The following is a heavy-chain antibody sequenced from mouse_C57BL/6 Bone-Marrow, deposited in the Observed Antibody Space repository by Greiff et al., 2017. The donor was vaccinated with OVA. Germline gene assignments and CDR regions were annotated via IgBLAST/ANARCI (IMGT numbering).Heavy chain of an antibody. CDR3: TPLNYYGSDFDY. CDR2: IRNKANNHAT. J-gene: IGHJ2*01. D-gene: IGHD1-1*01. Sequence: EVQLQESGGGLVQPGGSMKLSCAASGFTFSDAWMDWVRQSPEKGLEWVAEIRNKANNHATYYAESVKGRFTISRDDSKSSVYLQMNSLRAEDTGIYYCTPLNYYGSDFDYWGQGTTLTVSA. V-gene: IGHV6-6*01. CDR1: GFTFSDAW.